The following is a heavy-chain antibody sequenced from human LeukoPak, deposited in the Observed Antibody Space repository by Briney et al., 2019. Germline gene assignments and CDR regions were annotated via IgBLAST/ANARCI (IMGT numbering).Heavy chain of an antibody. CDR1: GFTFSSYW. Sequence: GSLRLSCAASGFTFSSYWMSWVRQAPGKGLEWVANIKQDGSEKYYVDSVKGRFTISRDNAKNSLYLQMNSLRAEDTAVYYCARSRAAGYSSGWYVNSFDYWGQGTLVTVSS. V-gene: IGHV3-7*01. D-gene: IGHD6-19*01. J-gene: IGHJ4*02. CDR3: ARSRAAGYSSGWYVNSFDY. CDR2: IKQDGSEK.